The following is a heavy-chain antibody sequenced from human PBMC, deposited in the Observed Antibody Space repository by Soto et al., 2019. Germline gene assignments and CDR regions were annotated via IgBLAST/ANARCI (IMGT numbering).Heavy chain of an antibody. V-gene: IGHV3-48*01. J-gene: IGHJ3*02. Sequence: EVQLVESGGGLVQPGGSLRLSCAASGFTFSSYSMNWVRQVPGKGLEWVSYISSSGYTISYADSVKGRFTTSRDNAKNSWYLQMNSLRAEDTAVYYCGRDPPDIWGQGTMVTVSS. CDR1: GFTFSSYS. CDR3: GRDPPDI. CDR2: ISSSGYTI.